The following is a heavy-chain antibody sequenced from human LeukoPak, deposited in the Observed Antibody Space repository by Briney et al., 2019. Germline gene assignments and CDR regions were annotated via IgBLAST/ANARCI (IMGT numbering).Heavy chain of an antibody. CDR1: GFTFSSYG. Sequence: PGGSLRLSCAASGFTFSSYGMHWVRQAPGKGLEWVTFIRYDGSNKYYTDSVKGRFTISRDNAKNTLYLLINSLRAEDTAVYYCARYAHSSSWYNYYYYMDVWGKGTTVTISS. J-gene: IGHJ6*03. CDR3: ARYAHSSSWYNYYYYMDV. V-gene: IGHV3-30*02. D-gene: IGHD6-13*01. CDR2: IRYDGSNK.